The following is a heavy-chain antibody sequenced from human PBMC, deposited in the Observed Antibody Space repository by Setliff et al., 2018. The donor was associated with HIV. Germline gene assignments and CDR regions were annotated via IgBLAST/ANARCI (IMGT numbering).Heavy chain of an antibody. CDR3: ATLDPSGGNFLAY. CDR1: GVTDFY. CDR2: IHASGKA. J-gene: IGHJ4*02. V-gene: IGHV4-4*09. Sequence: ETLSLTCTVSGVTDFYWSWIRQSPGKGLEWIGYIHASGKANYNPSLKSRVTISLDTSKMQFSLRLTSVTAADTAVYYCATLDPSGGNFLAYWGQGTLVTVSS. D-gene: IGHD2-21*02.